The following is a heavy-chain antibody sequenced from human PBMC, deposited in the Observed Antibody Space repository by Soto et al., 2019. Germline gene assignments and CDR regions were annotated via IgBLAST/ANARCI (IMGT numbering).Heavy chain of an antibody. J-gene: IGHJ4*02. Sequence: QITLKESGPTLVKPTQTLTLTCTFSGFSLDTSGVGVGWIRQPPGKALEWVAVIYWDDYKHFSPSLESRLTITKYTSKNLVVLTMTDMDPVDTATYYCAHKGSGLYPLDYWGQGTLVTGSS. CDR2: IYWDDYK. CDR1: GFSLDTSGVG. D-gene: IGHD3-10*01. CDR3: AHKGSGLYPLDY. V-gene: IGHV2-5*02.